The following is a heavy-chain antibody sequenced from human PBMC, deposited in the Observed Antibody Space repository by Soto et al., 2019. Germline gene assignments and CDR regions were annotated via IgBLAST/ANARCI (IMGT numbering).Heavy chain of an antibody. CDR2: ISGHNGNT. V-gene: IGHV1-18*01. CDR1: GFTFSSYA. D-gene: IGHD3-22*01. J-gene: IGHJ4*02. CDR3: ARHRFNYYDDTVYYYFDY. Sequence: GGSLRLSCSASGFTFSSYAMHWVRQAPGQGPEWMGWISGHNGNTNHPQSLQGRVTMTTDTSRNTAYMELRSLRSDDTAVYYCARHRFNYYDDTVYYYFDYWGQGTLVTVSS.